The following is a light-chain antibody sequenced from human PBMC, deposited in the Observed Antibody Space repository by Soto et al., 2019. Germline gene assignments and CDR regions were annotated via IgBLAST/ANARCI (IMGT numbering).Light chain of an antibody. CDR1: QSISSW. Sequence: DIPMTQSPSTLSASVGDRVTITCRASQSISSWLAWYQQKPGKAPQLLIYDASSLESGVPSRFSGSGSGTEFTLTISSLQPDDFATYYCQQYNSSPAFGQGTKVEIK. CDR2: DAS. CDR3: QQYNSSPA. V-gene: IGKV1-5*01. J-gene: IGKJ1*01.